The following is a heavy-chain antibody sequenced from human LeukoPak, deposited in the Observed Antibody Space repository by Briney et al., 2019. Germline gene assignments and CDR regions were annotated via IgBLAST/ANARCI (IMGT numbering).Heavy chain of an antibody. D-gene: IGHD5-18*01. CDR3: ARGLGTAMVVYYFDY. CDR2: ISGSGGST. V-gene: IGHV3-23*01. J-gene: IGHJ4*02. Sequence: PGGSLRLSCAASGFTFSSYAMSWVRQAPGKGLEWVSAISGSGGSTYYADSVKGRFTISRDNSKNTLYLQMNSLRAEDTAVYYCARGLGTAMVVYYFDYWGQGTLVTVSS. CDR1: GFTFSSYA.